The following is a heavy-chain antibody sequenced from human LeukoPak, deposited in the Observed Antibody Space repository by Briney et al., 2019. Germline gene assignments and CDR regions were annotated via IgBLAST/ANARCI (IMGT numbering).Heavy chain of an antibody. Sequence: SETLSLTCTVSGGSISSSSYYWGWIRQPPGKGLEWIGSIYYSGSTYYNPSLKSRVTISVDTSKNQFSLKLNSVTAADTAVYYCARIRLNMVRGVILMSTWDGFDYWGQGALVTVSS. CDR3: ARIRLNMVRGVILMSTWDGFDY. D-gene: IGHD3-10*01. J-gene: IGHJ4*02. CDR1: GGSISSSSYY. V-gene: IGHV4-39*01. CDR2: IYYSGST.